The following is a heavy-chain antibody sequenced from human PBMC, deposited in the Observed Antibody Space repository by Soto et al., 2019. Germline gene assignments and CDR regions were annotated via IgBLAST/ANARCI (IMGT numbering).Heavy chain of an antibody. CDR3: ARLYLTASITSLDY. Sequence: WGSLRLSCAASGFTFINYWLILFRHSPGKGLEWVANIKKDGSEKYYGGSVVGRFTVSRDNAENSLYLQMNSLRAEDTAVYYCARLYLTASITSLDYWGQGTLVTVSS. D-gene: IGHD3-16*01. CDR1: GFTFINYW. V-gene: IGHV3-7*01. CDR2: IKKDGSEK. J-gene: IGHJ4*02.